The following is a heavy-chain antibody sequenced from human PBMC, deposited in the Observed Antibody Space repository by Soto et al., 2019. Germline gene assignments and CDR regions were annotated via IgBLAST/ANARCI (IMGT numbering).Heavy chain of an antibody. CDR2: IYPGDSDT. J-gene: IGHJ3*01. Sequence: RGESLKISCKGSGYSFSSYWNGWVRQLPGKGMEWMGIIYPGDSDTRYSPSFQGQVTISADKSISTAYLQWSSLKASDTAIFYFSSPFYFFLCVDDQYDVFSFWAQGSMVPVSS. CDR3: SSPFYFFLCVDDQYDVFSF. D-gene: IGHD3-3*01. CDR1: GYSFSSYW. V-gene: IGHV5-51*01.